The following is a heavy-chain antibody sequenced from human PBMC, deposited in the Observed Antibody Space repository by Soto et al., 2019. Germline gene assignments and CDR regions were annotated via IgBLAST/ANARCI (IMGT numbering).Heavy chain of an antibody. CDR3: ARDTAVPGLSIAARHVDY. CDR2: ISSSSSYI. V-gene: IGHV3-21*01. J-gene: IGHJ4*02. D-gene: IGHD6-6*01. Sequence: GGSLRLSCAASGFTFSSYSMNWVRQAPGKGLEWVSSISSSSSYIYYADSVKGRFTISRDNAKNSLYLQMNSLRAEDTAVYYCARDTAVPGLSIAARHVDYWGQGTLVTVSS. CDR1: GFTFSSYS.